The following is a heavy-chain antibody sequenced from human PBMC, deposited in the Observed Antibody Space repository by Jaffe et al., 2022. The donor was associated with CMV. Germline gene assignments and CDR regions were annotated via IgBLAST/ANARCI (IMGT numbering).Heavy chain of an antibody. Sequence: QVQLQQWGAGLLRPSETLSLTCAVYSGSFSGYYWSWIRQPPGKGLEWIGEINHSGSTKYNPSLKSRVTVSVDTSKNQFSLKLTSVNAADTAVYFCARGQGRYPAGSNWFDSWGQGTLVTVSS. V-gene: IGHV4-34*01. J-gene: IGHJ5*01. CDR3: ARGQGRYPAGSNWFDS. D-gene: IGHD3-9*01. CDR2: INHSGST. CDR1: SGSFSGYY.